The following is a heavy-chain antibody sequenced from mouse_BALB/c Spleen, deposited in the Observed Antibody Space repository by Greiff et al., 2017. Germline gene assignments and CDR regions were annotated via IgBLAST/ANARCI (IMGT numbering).Heavy chain of an antibody. CDR2: IYPVNVNT. J-gene: IGHJ3*01. CDR1: GYTFTSYY. D-gene: IGHD2-4*01. CDR3: ARGGYDYDEAPFAY. Sequence: VQLQQSGPELVKPGASVRISCKASGYTFTSYYIHWVKQRPGQGLEWIGWIYPVNVNTKYNEKFKGKATLTADKSSSTAYMQLSSLTSEDSAVYFCARGGYDYDEAPFAYWGQGTLVTVSA. V-gene: IGHV1S56*01.